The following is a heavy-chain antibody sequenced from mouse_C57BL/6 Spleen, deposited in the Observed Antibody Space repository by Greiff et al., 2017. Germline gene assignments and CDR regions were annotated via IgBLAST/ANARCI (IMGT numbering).Heavy chain of an antibody. CDR2: ISDGGSYT. CDR3: ARGGIYYDCDTHNYYAMDY. CDR1: GFTFSSYA. J-gene: IGHJ4*01. D-gene: IGHD2-4*01. V-gene: IGHV5-4*01. Sequence: EVHLVESGGGLVKPGGSLKLSCAASGFTFSSYAMSWVRQTPEKRLEWVATISDGGSYTDYPDNVKGRFTISRDNAKNNLYLQMSNLKSEDTAMYYCARGGIYYDCDTHNYYAMDYWGQGTSVTVSS.